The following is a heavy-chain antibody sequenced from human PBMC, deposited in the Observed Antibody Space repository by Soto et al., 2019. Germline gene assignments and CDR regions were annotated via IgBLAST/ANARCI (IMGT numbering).Heavy chain of an antibody. J-gene: IGHJ4*02. D-gene: IGHD2-8*01. CDR1: GFTFSSYW. CDR3: ARVPTGKYGVWNY. Sequence: EEQLVESGGGLVQPGGSLRLSCAASGFTFSSYWMHWVRQAPGKGLVWVSRINPGGSITAYADSVKGRFTISRDNAKKTLYLQMNTLRGDDTAVYHCARVPTGKYGVWNYWGQGTLVTVSS. V-gene: IGHV3-74*01. CDR2: INPGGSIT.